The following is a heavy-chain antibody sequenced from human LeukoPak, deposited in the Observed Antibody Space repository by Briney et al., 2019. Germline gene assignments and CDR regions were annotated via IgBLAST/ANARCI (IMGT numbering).Heavy chain of an antibody. V-gene: IGHV4-34*01. J-gene: IGHJ4*02. CDR2: INHSGST. D-gene: IGHD6-19*01. CDR1: GGSFSGYY. CDR3: ARTPARQSQSGIAVAGTPYFDY. Sequence: SETLSLTCAVYGGSFSGYYWSWIRQPPGKGLEWIGEINHSGSTNYNPSLKSRVTISVDTSKNQFSLKLSSVTAADTAVYYCARTPARQSQSGIAVAGTPYFDYWGQGTLVTVSS.